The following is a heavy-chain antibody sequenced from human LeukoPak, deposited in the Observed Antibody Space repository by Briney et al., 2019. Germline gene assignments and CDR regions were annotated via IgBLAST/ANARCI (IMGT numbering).Heavy chain of an antibody. CDR2: IKEDGGEK. J-gene: IGHJ6*03. CDR3: ARCSNAYYYYMDV. Sequence: GGSLRLSCAASGFIFSNYNMNWVRQAPGKGLEWVANIKEDGGEKYYVDSVKGRFTMSRDNAKNSLYLQMNSLRAEDTAVYYCARCSNAYYYYMDVWGKGTTVTVSS. V-gene: IGHV3-7*01. D-gene: IGHD2-8*01. CDR1: GFIFSNYN.